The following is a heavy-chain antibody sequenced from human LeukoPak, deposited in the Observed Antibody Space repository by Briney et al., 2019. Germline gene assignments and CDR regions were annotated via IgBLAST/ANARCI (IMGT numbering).Heavy chain of an antibody. D-gene: IGHD1-26*01. Sequence: PGGSLRLSCVASGFTFSSNWMHWVRQGPGKGLVWVSRINTDGSETRHADSVKGRFTISRDNAKNTLFLQMNSLRAEDTAVYYCARDQSIAGPTTADYWGRGTLVTVSS. J-gene: IGHJ4*02. CDR2: INTDGSET. CDR1: GFTFSSNW. V-gene: IGHV3-74*01. CDR3: ARDQSIAGPTTADY.